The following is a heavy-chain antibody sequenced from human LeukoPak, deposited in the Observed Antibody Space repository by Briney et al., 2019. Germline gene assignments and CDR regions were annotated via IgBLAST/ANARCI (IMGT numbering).Heavy chain of an antibody. V-gene: IGHV3-7*01. Sequence: GGSLRLSCAASRFTFSNYAMSWVRQAPGKGLEWVANIKQDGSEKYYVDSVKARFTISRDNAKNSLYLQMNSLRAEDTAVYYCARAATGTTLNFDYWGQGTLVTVSS. D-gene: IGHD6-13*01. CDR2: IKQDGSEK. CDR1: RFTFSNYA. J-gene: IGHJ4*02. CDR3: ARAATGTTLNFDY.